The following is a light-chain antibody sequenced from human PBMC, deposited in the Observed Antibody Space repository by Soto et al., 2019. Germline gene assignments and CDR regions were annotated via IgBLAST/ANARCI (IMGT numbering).Light chain of an antibody. Sequence: QSALTQPASVSGSPGQSITISCTGTSSDVGGYNYVSWYQHHPGKAPKLMIYDVSDRPSGVSNRFSGSKSGNTASLSISGLQAEDEADYYCSSYRSSNTYVFGTGTKVTVL. CDR1: SSDVGGYNY. V-gene: IGLV2-14*03. CDR2: DVS. J-gene: IGLJ1*01. CDR3: SSYRSSNTYV.